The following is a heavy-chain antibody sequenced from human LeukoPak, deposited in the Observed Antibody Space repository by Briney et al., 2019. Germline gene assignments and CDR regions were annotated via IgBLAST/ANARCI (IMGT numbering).Heavy chain of an antibody. V-gene: IGHV4-34*01. Sequence: SETLSLTCAVYGGSFSGYYWSWIRQPPGKGLEWIGEINQSGSTNYNPSLKSRVTISVDTSKNQFSLKLSSVTAADTAVYYCARASYYYDSSGYYYYFDYWGQGTLVTVAS. D-gene: IGHD3-22*01. CDR1: GGSFSGYY. J-gene: IGHJ4*02. CDR3: ARASYYYDSSGYYYYFDY. CDR2: INQSGST.